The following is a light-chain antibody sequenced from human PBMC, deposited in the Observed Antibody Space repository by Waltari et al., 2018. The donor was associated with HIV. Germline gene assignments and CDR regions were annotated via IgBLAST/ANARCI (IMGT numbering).Light chain of an antibody. CDR1: RGYTADA. CDR3: QTWDTGIRV. Sequence: QLVLTKSASASASLGASVKLTSTLSRGYTADAIACNQQQAEKGPRYLRKVKRDGSYSRGDGIPDRFSGSSSEAVRYLTISSLQSEDEADYYCQTWDTGIRVFGGGTKLTVL. J-gene: IGLJ3*02. CDR2: VKRDGSY. V-gene: IGLV4-69*01.